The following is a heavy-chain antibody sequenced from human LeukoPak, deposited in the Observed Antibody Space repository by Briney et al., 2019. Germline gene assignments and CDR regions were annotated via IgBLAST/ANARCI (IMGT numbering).Heavy chain of an antibody. J-gene: IGHJ3*02. CDR3: ARDDDGWDAFDI. D-gene: IGHD5-24*01. CDR1: GGSISTYY. CDR2: IYYTGST. Sequence: PSETLSLTCTVSGGSISTYYWSWIRQPPGKGLAWIGYIYYTGSTNYNPSLKSRVTISVDTSKNQFSLKLSSVTAADTAMYYCARDDDGWDAFDIWGQGTMVTVSS. V-gene: IGHV4-59*01.